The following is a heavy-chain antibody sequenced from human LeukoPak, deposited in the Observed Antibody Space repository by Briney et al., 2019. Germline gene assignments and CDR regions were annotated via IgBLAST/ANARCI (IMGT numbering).Heavy chain of an antibody. V-gene: IGHV4-59*02. CDR3: TKVGTGSVDY. Sequence: SETLSLTCTVSGDSVSGYYWGWIRQPPGKGLEWIGYIYYTGTTNYNPSLKSRVTISVDTSKNQFSLKLRSVTAADTAVYYCTKVGTGSVDYWGQGTLVTVSS. CDR2: IYYTGTT. CDR1: GDSVSGYY. J-gene: IGHJ4*02. D-gene: IGHD1-1*01.